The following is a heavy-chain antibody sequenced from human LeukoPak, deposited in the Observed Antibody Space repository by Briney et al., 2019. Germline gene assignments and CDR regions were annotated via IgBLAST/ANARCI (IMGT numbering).Heavy chain of an antibody. V-gene: IGHV1-24*01. D-gene: IGHD5-18*01. CDR1: GYTFTSYG. CDR3: ATFYGYPKYYFDY. CDR2: FDPEDGET. J-gene: IGHJ4*02. Sequence: ASVKVSCKASGYTFTSYGISWVRQAPGQGLEWMGGFDPEDGETIYAQKFQGRVTMTEDTSTDTAYMELSSLRSEDTAVYYCATFYGYPKYYFDYWGQGTLVTVSS.